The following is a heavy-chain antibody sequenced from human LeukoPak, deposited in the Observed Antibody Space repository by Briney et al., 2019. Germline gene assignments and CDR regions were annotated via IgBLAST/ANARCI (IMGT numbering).Heavy chain of an antibody. J-gene: IGHJ4*02. CDR3: ARVGEGIAAVWYFDY. CDR2: IIPIFGTA. D-gene: IGHD6-13*01. CDR1: GGTFSSYA. Sequence: SVKVSCKASGGTFSSYAISWVRQAPGQGLEWMGGIIPIFGTANYAQKFQGRVTITADESTSTAYTELSSLRSEDTAVYYCARVGEGIAAVWYFDYWGQGTLVTVSS. V-gene: IGHV1-69*13.